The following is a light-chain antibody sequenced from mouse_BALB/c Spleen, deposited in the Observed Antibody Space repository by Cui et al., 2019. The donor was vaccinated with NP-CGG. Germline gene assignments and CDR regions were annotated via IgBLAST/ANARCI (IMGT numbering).Light chain of an antibody. CDR3: ALWYSNHWV. V-gene: IGLV1*01. CDR2: GTN. CDR1: TGAVTTSNY. J-gene: IGLJ1*01. Sequence: AVVLQKPSLTTSPGETVTLTCRSSTGAVTTSNYANWVQEKPDHLFTGLIGGTNNRAPGVPARFSGSLIGDKAALTITGAQTEDEAIYFCALWYSNHWVFGGGTKLTVL.